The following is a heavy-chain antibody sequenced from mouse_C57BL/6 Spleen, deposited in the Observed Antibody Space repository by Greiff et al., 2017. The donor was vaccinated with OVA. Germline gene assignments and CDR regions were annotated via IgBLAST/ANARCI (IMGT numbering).Heavy chain of an antibody. D-gene: IGHD2-4*01. CDR3: ARQDYADPGWFAY. J-gene: IGHJ3*01. CDR1: GYTFTTYP. CDR2: FHPYNDDT. Sequence: LQESGAELVKPGASVKMSCKASGYTFTTYPIEWMKQNHGKSLEWIGNFHPYNDDTKYNEKFKGKATLTVEKSSSTVYLELSRLTSDDSAVYYCARQDYADPGWFAYWGQGTLVTVSA. V-gene: IGHV1-47*01.